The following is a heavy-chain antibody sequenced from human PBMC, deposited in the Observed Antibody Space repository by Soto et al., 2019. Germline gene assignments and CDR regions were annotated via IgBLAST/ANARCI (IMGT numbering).Heavy chain of an antibody. D-gene: IGHD6-25*01. Sequence: QITLKESGPPLVKPTQTLTLTCTFSGFSLSTREVGVGWIRQPPGKALEWLALIFWDDDKRYSPSLKTRLTISQHTSKRQVLLTMTHMAPVDTATYSCAHVRSGPRIEDYLGYYFDYWGQGTLVTVSS. CDR2: IFWDDDK. V-gene: IGHV2-5*02. CDR1: GFSLSTREVG. J-gene: IGHJ4*02. CDR3: AHVRSGPRIEDYLGYYFDY.